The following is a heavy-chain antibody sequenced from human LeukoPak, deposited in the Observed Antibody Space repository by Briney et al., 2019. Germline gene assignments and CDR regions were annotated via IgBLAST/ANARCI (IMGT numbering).Heavy chain of an antibody. CDR3: ARGADFYYYGMDV. J-gene: IGHJ6*02. CDR1: GGTFSSYT. CDR2: IIPILGIA. V-gene: IGHV1-69*02. Sequence: SVKVSCKASGGTFSSYTISWVRQAPGQGLEWMGRIIPILGIANYAQKFQGRVTITADKSTSTAYMELSSLRSEDTAVYYCARGADFYYYGMDVRGQGTTVTVSS.